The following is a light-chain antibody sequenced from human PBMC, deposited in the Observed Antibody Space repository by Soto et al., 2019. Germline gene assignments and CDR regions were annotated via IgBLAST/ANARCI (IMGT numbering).Light chain of an antibody. CDR1: DIGSKS. Sequence: SYELTQPPSVSGAPGKTARITCGGNDIGSKSVHWYQHKPGQAPVLVISYDSDRPSGIPERFSGSNSGNTATLTISRVEAGDEADYYCQVWDSYSDHVVFGGGTKLTVL. V-gene: IGLV3-21*04. CDR3: QVWDSYSDHVV. J-gene: IGLJ2*01. CDR2: YDS.